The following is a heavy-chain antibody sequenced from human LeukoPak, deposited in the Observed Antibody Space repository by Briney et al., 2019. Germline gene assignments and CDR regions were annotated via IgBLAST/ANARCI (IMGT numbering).Heavy chain of an antibody. Sequence: SETLSLTCTVSGGSISSSSYYWAWIRQPPGKGLEWIGSIYYSGNTYYKSSLKSRVTISVDTSKNQFSLKLTSVTAADTAVYYCAKDQDIVVVAAAKPYYYYYMDVWGKGTTVTISS. CDR2: IYYSGNT. D-gene: IGHD2-15*01. J-gene: IGHJ6*03. V-gene: IGHV4-39*07. CDR1: GGSISSSSYY. CDR3: AKDQDIVVVAAAKPYYYYYMDV.